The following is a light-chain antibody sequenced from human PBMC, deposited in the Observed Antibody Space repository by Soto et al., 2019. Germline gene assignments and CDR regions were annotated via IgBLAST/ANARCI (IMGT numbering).Light chain of an antibody. CDR1: SSNIGTYY. V-gene: IGLV1-47*01. J-gene: IGLJ1*01. CDR3: ATRDDRLLAYV. Sequence: QSVLTQPPSASGTPGQRVTISCSGSSSNIGTYYVDWYQQLPGTAPKLLIHRNGQRPSGVPDRFSGSKSGTSASLAISGLRSEHEADYYCATRDDRLLAYVIGTETKVTVL. CDR2: RNG.